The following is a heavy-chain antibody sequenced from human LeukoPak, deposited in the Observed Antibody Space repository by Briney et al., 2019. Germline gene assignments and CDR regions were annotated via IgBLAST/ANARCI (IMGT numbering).Heavy chain of an antibody. CDR1: GFTFSSYA. CDR2: ISGSGGST. CDR3: AKDLRFLEWLFDGHDAFDI. J-gene: IGHJ3*02. V-gene: IGHV3-23*01. Sequence: GGSLRLSCAASGFTFSSYAMSWVRQAPGKGLEWVSVISGSGGSTYYADSVKGRFTISRDNSKNTLYLQMNSLRAEDTAVYYCAKDLRFLEWLFDGHDAFDIWGQGTMVTVSS. D-gene: IGHD3-3*01.